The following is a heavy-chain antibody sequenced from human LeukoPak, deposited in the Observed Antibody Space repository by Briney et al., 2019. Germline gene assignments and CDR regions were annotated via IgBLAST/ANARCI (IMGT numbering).Heavy chain of an antibody. J-gene: IGHJ4*02. CDR2: IKSKTDGGTP. CDR1: GFTFNNPW. CDR3: TTEGGWSFYFDY. D-gene: IGHD2-15*01. V-gene: IGHV3-15*01. Sequence: GGSLRLSCAASGFTFNNPWMGWVRQAPGKGLEWVGRIKSKTDGGTPDYAAPVKGRFTISRDDSKNTLYLQMNSLKTEDTAVYYCTTEGGWSFYFDYWGQGTLVTVSS.